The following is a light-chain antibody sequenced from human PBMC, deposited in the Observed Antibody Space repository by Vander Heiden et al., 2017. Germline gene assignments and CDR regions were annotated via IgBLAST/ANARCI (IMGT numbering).Light chain of an antibody. V-gene: IGLV2-14*01. CDR3: CSYTSATTLV. CDR1: SRDIVGDNY. CDR2: DVY. Sequence: QSALTQPASVPGSPGQPITIPCTATSRDIVGDNYVSWSRHSPGKSPKLMIYDVYTRPSGVSDRFSGSKSGNTASLTISGLQTDDEADYYCCSYTSATTLVFGRGTRVNVL. J-gene: IGLJ2*01.